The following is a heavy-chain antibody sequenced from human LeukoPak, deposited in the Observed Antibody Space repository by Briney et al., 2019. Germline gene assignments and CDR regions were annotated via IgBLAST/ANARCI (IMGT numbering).Heavy chain of an antibody. Sequence: SQTLSLACAVSGGSISSGGYSWSWIRQPPGKGLEWIGRIYTSGSTNYNPSLKSRVTMSVDTSKNQFSLKLSSVTAADTAVYYCATSPLGGWFDPWGQGTLVTVSS. CDR3: ATSPLGGWFDP. CDR2: IYTSGST. J-gene: IGHJ5*02. D-gene: IGHD2-15*01. CDR1: GGSISSGGYS. V-gene: IGHV4-61*02.